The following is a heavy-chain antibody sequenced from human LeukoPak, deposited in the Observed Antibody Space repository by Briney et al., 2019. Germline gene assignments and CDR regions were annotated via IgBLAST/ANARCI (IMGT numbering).Heavy chain of an antibody. CDR1: GGSISSSSYY. CDR3: ASPTYPRDIVVVPAAIIRYFDL. CDR2: IYYSGST. D-gene: IGHD2-2*01. V-gene: IGHV4-39*01. J-gene: IGHJ2*01. Sequence: SETLSPTCTVSGGSISSSSYYWGWIRQPPGKGLEWIGSIYYSGSTYYNPSLKSRVTISVDTSKNQFSLKLSSVTAADTAVYYCASPTYPRDIVVVPAAIIRYFDLWGRGTLVTVSS.